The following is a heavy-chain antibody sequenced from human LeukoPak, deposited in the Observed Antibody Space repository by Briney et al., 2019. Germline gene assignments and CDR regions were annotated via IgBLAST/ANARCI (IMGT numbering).Heavy chain of an antibody. D-gene: IGHD2-15*01. J-gene: IGHJ4*02. CDR1: GITFSRSW. V-gene: IGHV3-7*04. CDR2: IKEDGSEK. Sequence: PGGSPRLSCAASGITFSRSWMSWVRQAPGKGLEWVAFIKEDGSEKYYVDSVKGRFTISRDNAENSLYPQMNSLRAEDTAVYYCARDRGGRTGLDDWGQGTLVTVSS. CDR3: ARDRGGRTGLDD.